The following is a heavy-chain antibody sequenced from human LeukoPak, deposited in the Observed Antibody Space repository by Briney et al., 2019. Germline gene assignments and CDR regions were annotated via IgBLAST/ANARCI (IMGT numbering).Heavy chain of an antibody. CDR3: AKDRGSGGYFDY. V-gene: IGHV3-72*01. CDR1: GFTFSDRY. D-gene: IGHD1-26*01. Sequence: GGSLRLSCAASGFTFSDRYMDWVRQAPGKGLEWVGRTSSKGNGYTTYYAASVKGRFTISRDDSKNSLYLQMNSLNTEDTAVYYCAKDRGSGGYFDYWGQGTLVTVSS. J-gene: IGHJ4*02. CDR2: TSSKGNGYTT.